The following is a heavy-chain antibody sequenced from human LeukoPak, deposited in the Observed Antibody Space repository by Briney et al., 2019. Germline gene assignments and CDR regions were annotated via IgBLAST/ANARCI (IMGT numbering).Heavy chain of an antibody. CDR1: GGSFSGYY. D-gene: IGHD5-18*01. CDR3: ASLISYGPSDY. V-gene: IGHV4-34*01. Sequence: SETLSLTCAVYGGSFSGYYWSWIRQPPGKGLEWIGETNHSGSTNHNPSLKSRVTISVDTSKNQFSLKLSSVTAADTAVYYCASLISYGPSDYWGQGTLVTVSS. CDR2: TNHSGST. J-gene: IGHJ4*02.